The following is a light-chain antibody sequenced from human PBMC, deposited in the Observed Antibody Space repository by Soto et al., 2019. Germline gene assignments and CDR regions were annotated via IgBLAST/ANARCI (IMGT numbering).Light chain of an antibody. CDR3: QQRSNWPRT. CDR2: DAS. CDR1: QSVSSY. V-gene: IGKV3-11*01. Sequence: EIVLTQSPATLSLSPGERATLSCRASQSVSSYLAWYQQKPGQAPRLLIYDASNRATGIPARFSGSGSGTDVTRTISSLEPEDFEVYYCQQRSNWPRTFGQGTKLEIK. J-gene: IGKJ2*01.